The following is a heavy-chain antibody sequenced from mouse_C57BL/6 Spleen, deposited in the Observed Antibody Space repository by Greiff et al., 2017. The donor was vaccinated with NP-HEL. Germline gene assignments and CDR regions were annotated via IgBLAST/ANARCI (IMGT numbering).Heavy chain of an antibody. CDR1: GFTFSSYA. D-gene: IGHD5-1-1*01. J-gene: IGHJ4*01. Sequence: EVQLQESGEGLVKPGGSLKLSCAASGFTFSSYAMSWVRQTPEKRLEWVAYISSGGDYIYYADTVKGRFTISRDNARNTLYLQMSSLKSEDTAMYYCTRDTYLGYAMDYWGQGTSVTVSS. CDR2: ISSGGDYI. V-gene: IGHV5-9-1*02. CDR3: TRDTYLGYAMDY.